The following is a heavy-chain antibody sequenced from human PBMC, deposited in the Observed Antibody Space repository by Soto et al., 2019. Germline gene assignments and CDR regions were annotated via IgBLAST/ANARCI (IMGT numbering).Heavy chain of an antibody. CDR1: GFTFSSYG. D-gene: IGHD3-10*01. CDR3: AKGGGYYGSGSYDGPSDFGMDV. V-gene: IGHV3-30*18. CDR2: ISYDGSNK. Sequence: GVSLRLSCAASGFTFSSYGMHWVRQAPGKGLEWVAVISYDGSNKYYADSLKGRFTISRDNSKNTLYLQMNSLRAEDTVVYYCAKGGGYYGSGSYDGPSDFGMDVWGQAT. J-gene: IGHJ6*02.